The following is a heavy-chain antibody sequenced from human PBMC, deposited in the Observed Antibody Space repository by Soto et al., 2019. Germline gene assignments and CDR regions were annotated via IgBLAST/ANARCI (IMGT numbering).Heavy chain of an antibody. J-gene: IGHJ3*02. D-gene: IGHD3-3*01. CDR3: ARGSHSVLRFLEWLLYPQPAFDI. CDR2: IYYSGST. CDR1: GGSISSGDYY. Sequence: SETLSLTCTVSGGSISSGDYYWSWIRQPPGKGLEWIGYIYYSGSTYYNPSLKSRVTISVDTSKNQFSLKLSSVTAADTAVYYCARGSHSVLRFLEWLLYPQPAFDIWGQGTMVTVSS. V-gene: IGHV4-30-4*01.